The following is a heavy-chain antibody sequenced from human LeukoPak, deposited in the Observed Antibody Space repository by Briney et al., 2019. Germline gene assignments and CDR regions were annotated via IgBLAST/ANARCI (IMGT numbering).Heavy chain of an antibody. CDR2: IIPILGIA. CDR3: ARARSEGNDYSLDY. J-gene: IGHJ4*02. V-gene: IGHV1-69*04. CDR1: GGTFSSYA. D-gene: IGHD4-11*01. Sequence: SVKVSCKASGGTFSSYAISWERQAPGQGLEWMGRIIPILGIANYAQKFQGRVTITADKSTSTAYMELSSLRSEDTAVYYCARARSEGNDYSLDYWGQGTLVTVSS.